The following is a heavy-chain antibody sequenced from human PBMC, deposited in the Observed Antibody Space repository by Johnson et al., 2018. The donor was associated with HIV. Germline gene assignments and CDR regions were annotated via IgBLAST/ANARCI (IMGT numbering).Heavy chain of an antibody. CDR3: ARMTTTVSHHDGFDI. CDR1: GFSFTNAW. J-gene: IGHJ3*02. V-gene: IGHV3-15*01. Sequence: VQLVESGGGLVKTGGSLRLSCAASGFSFTNAWMSWVRQAPGKGLEWVGCIKSKTDGGTTDYAAPVKGRFTISRDDSKNTLYLQINSLKTEDTAVYYCARMTTTVSHHDGFDIWGQGTMVTVSS. D-gene: IGHD4-17*01. CDR2: IKSKTDGGTT.